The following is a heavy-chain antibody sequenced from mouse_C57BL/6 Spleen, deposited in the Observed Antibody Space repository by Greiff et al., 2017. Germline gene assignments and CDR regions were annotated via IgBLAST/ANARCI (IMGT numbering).Heavy chain of an antibody. Sequence: VHLVESGPELVKPGASVKISCKASGYTFTDYYINWVKQRPGQGLEWIGWIFPGSGSTYYNEKFKGKATLTVDKSSSTAYMLLSSLTSEDSAVYFCARSGDLYGNSFAYWGQGTLVTVSA. CDR1: GYTFTDYY. CDR3: ARSGDLYGNSFAY. V-gene: IGHV1-75*01. D-gene: IGHD2-1*01. J-gene: IGHJ3*01. CDR2: IFPGSGST.